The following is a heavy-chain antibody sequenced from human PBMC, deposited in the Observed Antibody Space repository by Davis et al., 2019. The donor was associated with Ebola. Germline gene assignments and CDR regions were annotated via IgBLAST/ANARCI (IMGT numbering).Heavy chain of an antibody. CDR2: INPHSGGT. CDR1: GYTFTGNY. D-gene: IGHD4-17*01. J-gene: IGHJ4*02. CDR3: ARGSPVTVTGFYYFEY. V-gene: IGHV1-2*02. Sequence: ASVKVSCKASGYTFTGNYMHWVRQAPGQGLEWMGWINPHSGGTKYAQKFQGRVTMTRDTSISTAYMELSSLRSDDTALYYCARGSPVTVTGFYYFEYWGQGTLVTVSS.